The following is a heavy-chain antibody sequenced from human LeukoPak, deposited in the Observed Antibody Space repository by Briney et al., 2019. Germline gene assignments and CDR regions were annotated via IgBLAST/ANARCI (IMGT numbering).Heavy chain of an antibody. Sequence: ASVKVSCKASGYTFTSYYMHWVRQAPGQWLEWMGWMNPNSGNTGYAQKFQGRVTMTRNTSISTAYMELSSLRSEDTAVYFCARGVSRDGYNLDYWGQGTLVTVSS. J-gene: IGHJ4*02. CDR3: ARGVSRDGYNLDY. CDR1: GYTFTSYY. CDR2: MNPNSGNT. V-gene: IGHV1-8*02. D-gene: IGHD5-24*01.